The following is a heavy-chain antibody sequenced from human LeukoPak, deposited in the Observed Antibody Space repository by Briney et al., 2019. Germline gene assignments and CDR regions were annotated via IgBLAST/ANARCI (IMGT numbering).Heavy chain of an antibody. CDR3: ARDLGLICLGELGDAFDI. J-gene: IGHJ3*02. D-gene: IGHD3-16*01. CDR1: GFTFSSYS. Sequence: GGSQRLSCAASGFTFSSYSMNWVRQAPGKGLEWVSYIRISSSTIYYADSVKGRFTISRDNAKNSLYLQMNSLRDEDTAVYYCARDLGLICLGELGDAFDIWGQGTMVTVSS. CDR2: IRISSSTI. V-gene: IGHV3-48*02.